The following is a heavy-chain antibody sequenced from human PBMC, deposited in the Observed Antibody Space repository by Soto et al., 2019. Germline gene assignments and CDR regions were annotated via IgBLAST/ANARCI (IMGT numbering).Heavy chain of an antibody. D-gene: IGHD1-20*01. CDR2: ISAYNANT. V-gene: IGHV1-18*01. Sequence: QVHLVQSGAEVKKPGASVKVSCKASGYTLTRYGIPWVRQAPGQGLEWMGSISAYNANTNYAQKLQGRLTITTDTSTSTAYIELRCLTSDDTALYYCAREVFRYFDLWGRGTLVSVSS. J-gene: IGHJ2*01. CDR3: AREVFRYFDL. CDR1: GYTLTRYG.